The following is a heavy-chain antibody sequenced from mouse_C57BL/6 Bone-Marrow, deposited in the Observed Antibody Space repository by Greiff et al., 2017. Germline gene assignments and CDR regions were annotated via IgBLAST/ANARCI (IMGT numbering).Heavy chain of an antibody. J-gene: IGHJ2*01. Sequence: VKLMESGPELVKPGASVKLSCKASGYTFTSYEINWVKQRPGQGLEWIGWIYPTDGSTNYNEKFKGKATLTVDTSSSTAYMELHSLSSEDSAVXFCARRDWFDYWGQGTTLTVSS. CDR1: GYTFTSYE. CDR2: IYPTDGST. CDR3: ARRDWFDY. D-gene: IGHD3-3*01. V-gene: IGHV1-85*01.